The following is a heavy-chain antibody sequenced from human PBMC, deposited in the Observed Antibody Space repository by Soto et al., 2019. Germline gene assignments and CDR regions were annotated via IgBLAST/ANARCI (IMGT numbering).Heavy chain of an antibody. J-gene: IGHJ3*02. Sequence: ESLKISCAAAGFTFSSYAMSWVRQAPGKGLEWVSGISGSGGITHYADSVKGRFTISRDNSRNTLHLQMISLRAEDTGVYYCAKDLGYGSSWRYALDMWGQGTLVTVSS. CDR2: ISGSGGIT. V-gene: IGHV3-23*01. CDR3: AKDLGYGSSWRYALDM. D-gene: IGHD6-13*01. CDR1: GFTFSSYA.